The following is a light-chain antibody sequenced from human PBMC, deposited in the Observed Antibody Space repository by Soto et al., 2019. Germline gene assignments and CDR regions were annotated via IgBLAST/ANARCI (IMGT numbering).Light chain of an antibody. V-gene: IGKV1-33*01. CDR2: DAS. CDR3: QQYDNLPIT. Sequence: DIQMTQSPSSLSASVGDRVTITXQASQDINNYLNWYQQKPGKAPKXXISDASNLETGVPSRFSGSRFGTDFTFTISSLQPEDIATYYCQQYDNLPITFGQGTRLEIK. CDR1: QDINNY. J-gene: IGKJ5*01.